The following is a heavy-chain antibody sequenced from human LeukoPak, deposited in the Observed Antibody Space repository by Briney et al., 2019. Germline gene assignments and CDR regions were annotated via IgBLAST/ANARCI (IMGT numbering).Heavy chain of an antibody. J-gene: IGHJ4*02. V-gene: IGHV3-30*02. CDR1: GFTFSSYG. Sequence: GGSLRLSCAASGFTFSSYGMHWVRQAPGKGLEWVAFIRYDGSNKYYADSVKGRFTISRGNSKNTLYLQMNSLRAEDTAVYYCAKDLWGDTAMVLNYWGQGTLVTVSS. CDR3: AKDLWGDTAMVLNY. D-gene: IGHD5-18*01. CDR2: IRYDGSNK.